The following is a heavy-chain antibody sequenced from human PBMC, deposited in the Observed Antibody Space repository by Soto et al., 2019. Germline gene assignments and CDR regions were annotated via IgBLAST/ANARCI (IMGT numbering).Heavy chain of an antibody. CDR2: INHSGST. CDR3: ARANWNYSYYYYYYYMDV. D-gene: IGHD1-7*01. J-gene: IGHJ6*03. V-gene: IGHV4-34*01. CDR1: GGSFSGYY. Sequence: PSETLSLTCAVYGGSFSGYYWSWIRQPPGKGLEWIGEINHSGSTNYNPSLKSRVTISVDTSKNQFSLKLSSVTAADTAVYYCARANWNYSYYYYYYYMDVWGKGTTVTVSS.